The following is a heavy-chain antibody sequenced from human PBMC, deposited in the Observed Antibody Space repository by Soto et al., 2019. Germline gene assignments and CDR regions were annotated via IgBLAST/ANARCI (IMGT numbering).Heavy chain of an antibody. D-gene: IGHD3-22*01. J-gene: IGHJ5*02. Sequence: QLQLQESGSGLVKPSQTLSLTCAVSGGSISSGGYSWSWIRQPPGKGLEWIGYIYHSGSTYYNPSLKSRVTISVDRSKNQSSLKLSSVTAADTAVYYCARGLYYYDSSGYFVSWFDPWGQGTLVTVSS. CDR3: ARGLYYYDSSGYFVSWFDP. CDR2: IYHSGST. V-gene: IGHV4-30-2*01. CDR1: GGSISSGGYS.